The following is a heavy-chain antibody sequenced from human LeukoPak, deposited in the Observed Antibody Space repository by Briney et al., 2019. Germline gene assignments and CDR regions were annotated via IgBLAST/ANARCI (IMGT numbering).Heavy chain of an antibody. J-gene: IGHJ5*02. Sequence: SETLSLTCAITGASISSTNWWIWVRQPPGKGLEWIGEMHHSGRTNYNPSLKSRITISVDKSKNQVFLRLNSVAAADTALYYCARAQEGCSRASCYLEPWGQGTLVTVSS. CDR3: ARAQEGCSRASCYLEP. CDR1: GASISSTNW. D-gene: IGHD2-2*01. CDR2: MHHSGRT. V-gene: IGHV4-4*02.